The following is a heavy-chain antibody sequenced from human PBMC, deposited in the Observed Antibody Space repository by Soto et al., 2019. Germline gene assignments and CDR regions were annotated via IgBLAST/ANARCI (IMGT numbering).Heavy chain of an antibody. V-gene: IGHV1-69*13. D-gene: IGHD3-22*01. Sequence: SVNVSCKASGGTFRSHAFSWVRQAPGQGLEWMGVIIPFFKAANYARKFQGRVTITADDSTSTAYMELYSLRSEDTAVYYCARDVPLNYYDGTYSYSDMDVWGQGTTVTVSX. CDR1: GGTFRSHA. J-gene: IGHJ6*02. CDR2: IIPFFKAA. CDR3: ARDVPLNYYDGTYSYSDMDV.